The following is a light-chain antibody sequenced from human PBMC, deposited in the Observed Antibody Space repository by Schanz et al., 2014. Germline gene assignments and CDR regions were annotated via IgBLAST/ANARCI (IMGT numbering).Light chain of an antibody. CDR3: QSYDSSLSGWV. V-gene: IGLV2-8*01. CDR2: GVS. Sequence: QSALTQPPSASGSPGQSVTISCTGTSSDVGGYNFVSWYQQHPGKAPKLMIYGVSKRPSGVPDRFSGSKSGTSASLAISGLQSEDEADYYCQSYDSSLSGWVFGGGTKLTVL. CDR1: SSDVGGYNF. J-gene: IGLJ3*02.